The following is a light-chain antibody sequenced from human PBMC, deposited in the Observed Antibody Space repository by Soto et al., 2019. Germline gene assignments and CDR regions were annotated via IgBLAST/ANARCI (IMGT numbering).Light chain of an antibody. Sequence: QPVLTQPPSVSGAPGQRVTISCTGSSLNIGAGYDVHWYQQLPGTAPKLLIYGNSNRPSGVPDRFSGSKSGTSASLAITGLQAEDEADYYCQSYDSSLSGSDVFGTGTKLTVL. J-gene: IGLJ1*01. V-gene: IGLV1-40*01. CDR1: SLNIGAGYD. CDR3: QSYDSSLSGSDV. CDR2: GNS.